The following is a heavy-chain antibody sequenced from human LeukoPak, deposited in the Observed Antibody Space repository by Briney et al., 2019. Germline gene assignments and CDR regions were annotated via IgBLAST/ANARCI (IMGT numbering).Heavy chain of an antibody. CDR3: ARESSSGSWYYFDF. CDR2: INWNGGST. D-gene: IGHD6-19*01. V-gene: IGHV3-20*04. J-gene: IGHJ4*02. CDR1: GFNFDVYG. Sequence: PGGSLRLSCAASGFNFDVYGMSWLPQAPGKGREWDSGINWNGGSTGYADSVKGRFTISRDNAKNSLYLQMNSLRAEDTAMYYCARESSSGSWYYFDFWGQGTLVSVSS.